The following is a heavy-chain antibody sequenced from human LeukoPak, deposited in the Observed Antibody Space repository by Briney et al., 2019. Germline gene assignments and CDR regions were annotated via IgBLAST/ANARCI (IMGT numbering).Heavy chain of an antibody. D-gene: IGHD5-12*01. Sequence: PSETLSLTCTVSGGSINNYYWSWIRQPPGKGLEWIAYIYETGHTGYNPSLKTRVTISLDTSKNQFSLKLNSVTAADTAVYYCARHFLRGGSDSWGQGTLVAVSS. CDR1: GGSINNYY. V-gene: IGHV4-59*08. CDR2: IYETGHT. J-gene: IGHJ4*02. CDR3: ARHFLRGGSDS.